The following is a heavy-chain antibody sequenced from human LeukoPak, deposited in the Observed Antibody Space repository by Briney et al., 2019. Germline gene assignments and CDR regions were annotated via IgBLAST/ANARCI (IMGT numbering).Heavy chain of an antibody. J-gene: IGHJ6*03. D-gene: IGHD2-15*01. Sequence: GRSLRLSCAASGVTFSSYGMHWVRQAPGKGLEWVAVIWYDGSNKYYADSVKGRFTISRDNSKNTLYLQMNSLRAEDTAVYYCARDSGDCSGGSCRNRYYYYYMDVWGKGTTVTVSS. V-gene: IGHV3-33*01. CDR1: GVTFSSYG. CDR3: ARDSGDCSGGSCRNRYYYYYMDV. CDR2: IWYDGSNK.